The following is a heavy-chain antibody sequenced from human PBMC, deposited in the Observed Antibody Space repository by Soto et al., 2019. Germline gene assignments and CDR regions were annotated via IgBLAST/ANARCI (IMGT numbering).Heavy chain of an antibody. D-gene: IGHD3-22*01. CDR2: ISYDGSNK. V-gene: IGHV3-30-3*01. CDR3: ARDRHTMIVVESAFDI. CDR1: GFTFSSYA. Sequence: PGGSLRLSCAASGFTFSSYAMHWVRQAPGKGLEWVAVISYDGSNKYYADSVKGRFTISRDNSKNTLYLQMNSLRAEDTAVYYCARDRHTMIVVESAFDIWGQGTMVTVSS. J-gene: IGHJ3*02.